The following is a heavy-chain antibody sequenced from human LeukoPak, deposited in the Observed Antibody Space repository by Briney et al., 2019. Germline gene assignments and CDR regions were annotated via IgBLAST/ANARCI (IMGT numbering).Heavy chain of an antibody. Sequence: PGGSLRLSCAASGFTFSSYSMNWVRQAPGKGLEWVSYISSSSSTIYYADSVKGRFTISRDNAKNSLYLQMNSLRGEDTAVYYCARALMSSECEPTGFDYWGQGTLVTVSS. V-gene: IGHV3-48*04. CDR1: GFTFSSYS. D-gene: IGHD2-8*01. CDR3: ARALMSSECEPTGFDY. CDR2: ISSSSSTI. J-gene: IGHJ4*02.